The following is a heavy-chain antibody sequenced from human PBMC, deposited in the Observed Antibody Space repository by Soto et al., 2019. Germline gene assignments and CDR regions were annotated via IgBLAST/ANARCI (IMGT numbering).Heavy chain of an antibody. Sequence: ASVKVSCKASGYTFTCYGISWVRQAPGQGLEWMGWISAYNGNTNYAQKLQGRVTMTTDTSTSTAYMELRSLRSDDTAVYYCASVMVRAYYGMDVWGQGTTVTVSS. CDR1: GYTFTCYG. CDR3: ASVMVRAYYGMDV. CDR2: ISAYNGNT. J-gene: IGHJ6*02. D-gene: IGHD3-10*01. V-gene: IGHV1-18*01.